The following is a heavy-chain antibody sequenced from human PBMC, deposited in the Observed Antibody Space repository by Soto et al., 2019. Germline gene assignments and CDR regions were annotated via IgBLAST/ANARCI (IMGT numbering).Heavy chain of an antibody. CDR2: TYYRSKWYS. V-gene: IGHV6-1*01. D-gene: IGHD6-13*01. J-gene: IGHJ4*02. CDR3: ASMICNSWLDY. Sequence: SQTLSLTCAISWDSVSRHSVVWNWIRQSPSGGLEWLGRTYYRSKWYSAYAISVQSRITVNADTSNNQASLQLDSVTPDDPAVYFCASMICNSWLDYWGRVNL. CDR1: WDSVSRHSVV.